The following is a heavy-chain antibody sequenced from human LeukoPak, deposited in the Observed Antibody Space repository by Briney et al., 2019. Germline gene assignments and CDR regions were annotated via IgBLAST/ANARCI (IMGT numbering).Heavy chain of an antibody. CDR3: ARLQREDIVVVPAARAPYYYYYMDV. D-gene: IGHD2-2*01. CDR1: GYSFTSYW. V-gene: IGHV5-51*01. CDR2: IYPGDSDT. Sequence: GASLKISCKGSGYSFTSYWIGWVRQMPGKGLEWMGIIYPGDSDTRYSPSFQGQVTISADKSISTAYLQWSSLKASDTAMYYCARLQREDIVVVPAARAPYYYYYMDVWGKGTTVTVSS. J-gene: IGHJ6*03.